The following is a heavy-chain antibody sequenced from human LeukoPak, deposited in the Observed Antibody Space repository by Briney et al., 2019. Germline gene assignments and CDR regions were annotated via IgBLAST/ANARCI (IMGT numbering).Heavy chain of an antibody. J-gene: IGHJ4*02. V-gene: IGHV3-15*01. CDR3: TTPSPPSQYYLFDY. CDR2: IKSKADGGTT. D-gene: IGHD2/OR15-2a*01. Sequence: PGGSLRLSCAASGFTFSNAWMNWVRQAPGKGLEWVGRIKSKADGGTTDYAAPVKGRFTISRDDSTNPLYLQMNSLKTEDTAVYYCTTPSPPSQYYLFDYWGQGTLVTVSS. CDR1: GFTFSNAW.